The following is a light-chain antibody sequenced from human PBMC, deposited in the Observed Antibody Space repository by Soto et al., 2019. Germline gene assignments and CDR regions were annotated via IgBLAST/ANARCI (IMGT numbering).Light chain of an antibody. CDR3: AAWDDSLNGVV. Sequence: QSVLTQPPSASXTXXXRXXXXXXXXXXXTGSNTVNWYQQLPGTAPKLLIYSNNQRPSGVPDRFSGSKSGTSASLAISGLQSEDEADYYCAAWDDSLNGVVFGGGTKLTVL. V-gene: IGLV1-44*01. CDR2: SNN. CDR1: XXXTGSNT. J-gene: IGLJ2*01.